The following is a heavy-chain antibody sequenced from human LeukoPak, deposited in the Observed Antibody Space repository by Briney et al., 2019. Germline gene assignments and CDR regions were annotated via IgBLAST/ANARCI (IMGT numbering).Heavy chain of an antibody. Sequence: PSETLSLTCTVSGGSISSSSYYWGWIRQPPGKGLEWIGSIYYSGSPYYNPSLKSRVTISVDTSKSRFSLKLSSVTAADTAVYYCARGPGAAAGTSDYWGQGTLVTVSS. D-gene: IGHD6-13*01. J-gene: IGHJ4*02. V-gene: IGHV4-39*07. CDR3: ARGPGAAAGTSDY. CDR1: GGSISSSSYY. CDR2: IYYSGSP.